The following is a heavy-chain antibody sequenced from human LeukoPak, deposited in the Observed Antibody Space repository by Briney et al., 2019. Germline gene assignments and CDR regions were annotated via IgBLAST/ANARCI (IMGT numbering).Heavy chain of an antibody. J-gene: IGHJ5*02. CDR3: ARHRVTMIGTWFDP. CDR2: IYYSGST. V-gene: IGHV4-59*08. D-gene: IGHD3-22*01. Sequence: PSETLSLTCTVSGGSISSYYWSWIRQPPGKGLEWIGYIYYSGSTNYNPSLKSRVTISVDTSKNQFSLKLSSVTAADTAVYYGARHRVTMIGTWFDPWGQGTLVTVSS. CDR1: GGSISSYY.